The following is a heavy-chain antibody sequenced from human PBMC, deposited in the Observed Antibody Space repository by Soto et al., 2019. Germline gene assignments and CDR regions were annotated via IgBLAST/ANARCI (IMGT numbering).Heavy chain of an antibody. CDR3: ARVRRVFGVVIDPTYFDY. J-gene: IGHJ4*02. V-gene: IGHV4-31*03. Sequence: QVQLQESGPGLVKPSQTLSLTCTVSGGSISSGGYYWSWIRQHPGKGLEWMGYIYYSGSTYYNPSLKSRVTISVDTSKNQFSLKLSSVTAADTAVYYCARVRRVFGVVIDPTYFDYWGQGTLVTVSS. CDR2: IYYSGST. D-gene: IGHD3-3*01. CDR1: GGSISSGGYY.